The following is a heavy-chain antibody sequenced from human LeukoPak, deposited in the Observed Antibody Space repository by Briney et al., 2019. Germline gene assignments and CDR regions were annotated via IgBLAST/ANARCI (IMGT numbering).Heavy chain of an antibody. J-gene: IGHJ4*02. CDR3: AKDVSYYYDSSGPDY. V-gene: IGHV3-53*05. CDR1: GFTVSSNY. D-gene: IGHD3-22*01. CDR2: IYSGGST. Sequence: GGSLRLSCAASGFTVSSNYMSWVRQAPGKGLEWVSVIYSGGSTYYADSVKGRFTISRDNSKNTLYLQMHSLRAEDTALYYCAKDVSYYYDSSGPDYWGQGTLVTVSS.